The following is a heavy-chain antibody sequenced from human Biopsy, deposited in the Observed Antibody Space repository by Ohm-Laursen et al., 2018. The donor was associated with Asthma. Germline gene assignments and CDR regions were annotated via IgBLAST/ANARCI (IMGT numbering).Heavy chain of an antibody. Sequence: SLRLSCAASAFTFSSYNFHWVRQAPGKGLEWASCITSTSSYTFYADSVKGRFTISRDNARNSLYLQMINLRAEDTAVYYCAREGESSYGLRSPNFDVWGQGTMVTVSS. CDR1: AFTFSSYN. J-gene: IGHJ3*01. CDR2: ITSTSSYT. D-gene: IGHD5-18*01. V-gene: IGHV3-21*01. CDR3: AREGESSYGLRSPNFDV.